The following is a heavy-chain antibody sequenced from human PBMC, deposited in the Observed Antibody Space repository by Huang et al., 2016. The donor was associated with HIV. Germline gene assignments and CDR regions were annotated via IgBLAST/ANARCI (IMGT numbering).Heavy chain of an antibody. J-gene: IGHJ3*02. V-gene: IGHV1-24*01. CDR1: GYTLTELS. D-gene: IGHD2-21*01. CDR3: ATGFDTYYDI. CDR2: CEPEQWET. Sequence: QVQLVQSGAEVKKPGASVKVSCKVSGYTLTELSIHWVRQAPGKGLEWKGGCEPEQWETNYEKNLQGRVTRTENTSTDTAYMELNSLRSEDTAVYYCATGFDTYYDIWGQGTMVIASS.